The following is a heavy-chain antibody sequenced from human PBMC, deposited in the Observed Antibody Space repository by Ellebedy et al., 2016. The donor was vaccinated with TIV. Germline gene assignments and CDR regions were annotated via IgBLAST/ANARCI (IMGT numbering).Heavy chain of an antibody. CDR1: GFTVSDNY. V-gene: IGHV3-66*01. Sequence: GGSLRLSCAASGFTVSDNYMTWVRQAPGKGLEWVSIIYSGDDTYYADSVKGRFFISRDNSANTLYLQMSSLKAEDTAVYYCARASFYDVDLSGWYFDFWGRGTLVTVSS. D-gene: IGHD3-10*02. CDR2: IYSGDDT. CDR3: ARASFYDVDLSGWYFDF. J-gene: IGHJ2*01.